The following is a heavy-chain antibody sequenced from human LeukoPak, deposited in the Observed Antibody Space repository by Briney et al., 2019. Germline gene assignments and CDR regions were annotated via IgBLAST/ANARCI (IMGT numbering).Heavy chain of an antibody. CDR2: IYYTGST. J-gene: IGHJ4*02. CDR1: GGSISSHY. Sequence: PETLSLTCSVSGGSISSHYWSWMRQPPGKGLEWIGYIYYTGSTDYNPSLKSRVTISVDTSKNQLSLKLSSVTAADAAVYYCARSDGAGATDYWGQGTLVTVSS. CDR3: ARSDGAGATDY. D-gene: IGHD1-26*01. V-gene: IGHV4-59*11.